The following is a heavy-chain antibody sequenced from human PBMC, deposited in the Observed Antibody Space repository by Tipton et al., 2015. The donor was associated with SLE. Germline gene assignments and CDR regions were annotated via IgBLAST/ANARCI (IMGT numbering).Heavy chain of an antibody. V-gene: IGHV4-34*01. CDR1: GGSFSGYY. J-gene: IGHJ2*01. Sequence: TLSLTCAVYGGSFSGYYWSWIRQPPGKGLEWIGEINHSGSTNYNPSLKSRVTISVDMSKNQFSLKLSSVTAADTAVYYCARQTSDGWYFDLWGRGTLVTVSS. CDR2: INHSGST. CDR3: ARQTSDGWYFDL.